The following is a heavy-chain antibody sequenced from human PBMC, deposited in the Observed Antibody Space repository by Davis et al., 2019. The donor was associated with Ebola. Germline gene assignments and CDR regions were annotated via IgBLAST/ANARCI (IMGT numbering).Heavy chain of an antibody. CDR2: INHSGST. CDR1: DGSISNYY. Sequence: SETLSLTCTVSDGSISNYYWSWIRQPPGKGLEWIGEINHSGSTNYNPSLKSRVTISVDTSKNQFSLKLSSVTAADTAVYYCARGPGMVRGVRPYYYGMDVWGQGTTVTVSS. D-gene: IGHD3-10*01. V-gene: IGHV4-34*01. CDR3: ARGPGMVRGVRPYYYGMDV. J-gene: IGHJ6*02.